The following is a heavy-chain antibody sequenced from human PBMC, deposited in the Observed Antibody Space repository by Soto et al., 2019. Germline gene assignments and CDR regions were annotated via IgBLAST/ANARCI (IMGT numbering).Heavy chain of an antibody. CDR1: GYSISSGYY. CDR2: IYHSGST. V-gene: IGHV4-38-2*01. J-gene: IGHJ4*02. Sequence: GWTSETLSLTCAVSGYSISSGYYWGWIRQPPGKGLELIWSIYHSGSTYYNPSLKSRVTISVDTSKDQFSLKLSCLTAGDTAVDYRARLRPYSSSWYGNYFDNWSQGTLVTGSS. CDR3: ARLRPYSSSWYGNYFDN. D-gene: IGHD6-13*01.